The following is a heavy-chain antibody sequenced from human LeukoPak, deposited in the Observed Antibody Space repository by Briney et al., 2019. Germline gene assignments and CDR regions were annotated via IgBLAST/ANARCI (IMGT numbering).Heavy chain of an antibody. CDR2: IRYDGSNK. CDR3: AKDIMGIAAAGYFDY. Sequence: GGSLRLSCAASGFTFSSYGMHWVRQAPGKGLEWVAFIRYDGSNKYYADSVKGRFTISRDNAKNSLYLQMNSLRAEDTALYYCAKDIMGIAAAGYFDYWGQGTLVTVSS. J-gene: IGHJ4*02. CDR1: GFTFSSYG. D-gene: IGHD6-13*01. V-gene: IGHV3-30*02.